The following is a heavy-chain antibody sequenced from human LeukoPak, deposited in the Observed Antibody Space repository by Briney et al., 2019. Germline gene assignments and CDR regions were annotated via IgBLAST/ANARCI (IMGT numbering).Heavy chain of an antibody. CDR1: GYTFTGYY. CDR2: INPNSGGT. CDR3: ARSLGTYSYGMDV. Sequence: ASVKVSCKASGYTFTGYYMHWVRQAPGQGLEWMGWINPNSGGTNYAQKFQGWVTMTRDTSISTAYMELSRLRSDDTAVYYCARSLGTYSYGMDVWGQGTTVTVSS. J-gene: IGHJ6*02. V-gene: IGHV1-2*04. D-gene: IGHD2-21*01.